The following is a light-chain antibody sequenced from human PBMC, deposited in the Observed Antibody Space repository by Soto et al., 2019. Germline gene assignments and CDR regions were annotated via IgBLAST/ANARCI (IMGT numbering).Light chain of an antibody. CDR3: MQALQTPLT. J-gene: IGKJ5*01. Sequence: EIVLTQSPLSLPVTPGEPASISCRSSESLLHSSGYNYVDWYLQKPGQSPQLLIYLVSNRASGVPERFSGSGSGTDFTLKISRVEAEDVGHYYCMQALQTPLTSGQGTRLEI. CDR2: LVS. CDR1: ESLLHSSGYNY. V-gene: IGKV2-28*01.